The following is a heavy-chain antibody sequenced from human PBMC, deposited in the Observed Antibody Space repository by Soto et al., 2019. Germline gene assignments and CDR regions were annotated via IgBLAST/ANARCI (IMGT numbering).Heavy chain of an antibody. CDR1: GFTFSSYA. J-gene: IGHJ4*02. CDR2: ISGSGGDT. Sequence: GGSLRLSCAASGFTFSSYAMSWVRQAPGKGLEWVSAISGSGGDTYYADSVKGRFTISRDNPEITLYLQMNSQRAEDTALYYCAKGRGFYTSRLYEPFDYWGQGTLVTVSS. D-gene: IGHD6-13*01. CDR3: AKGRGFYTSRLYEPFDY. V-gene: IGHV3-23*01.